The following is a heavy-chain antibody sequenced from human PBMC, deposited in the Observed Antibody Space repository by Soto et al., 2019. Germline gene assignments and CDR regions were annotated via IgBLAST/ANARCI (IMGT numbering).Heavy chain of an antibody. Sequence: QVQLVESGGTVVQPGRSLRLSCAASGFTFNIFAIHWVRQAPGKGLEWVAVISYDGGHLYYADSVKGRFTISRDNSKNTVYLQMISLTAIDTAVYYCAKAEGVVYGFGYGRDFWGQGTLVTVSS. D-gene: IGHD5-18*01. J-gene: IGHJ4*02. CDR3: AKAEGVVYGFGYGRDF. CDR2: ISYDGGHL. CDR1: GFTFNIFA. V-gene: IGHV3-30*18.